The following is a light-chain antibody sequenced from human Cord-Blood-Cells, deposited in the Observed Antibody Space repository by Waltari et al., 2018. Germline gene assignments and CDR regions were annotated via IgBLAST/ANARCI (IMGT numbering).Light chain of an antibody. J-gene: IGLJ2*01. V-gene: IGLV3-19*01. CDR3: NSRDSSGNHLV. CDR1: SLRSYY. CDR2: GKN. Sequence: SSELTQDPAVSVALGQTVRITCQGDSLRSYYASWYQQKPGQAPVLVISGKNNRPSGIPDRFSGSGAGNTASLTITGAQAEDEADYYCNSRDSSGNHLVFGGGTKLTVL.